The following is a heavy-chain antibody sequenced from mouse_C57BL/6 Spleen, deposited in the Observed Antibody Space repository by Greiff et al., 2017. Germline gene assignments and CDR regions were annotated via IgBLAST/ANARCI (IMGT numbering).Heavy chain of an antibody. V-gene: IGHV1-64*01. J-gene: IGHJ2*01. CDR1: GYTFTSYW. Sequence: QVQLQQPGAELVKPGASVKLSCKASGYTFTSYWMHWVKQRPGQGLEWIGMIHPNIGSTNYNEKFKSKATLTVDKSSSTAYMQLSSLTSEDSAVYYCARPALVATGFATWGQGTPLPVSS. CDR3: ARPALVATGFAT. D-gene: IGHD1-1*01. CDR2: IHPNIGST.